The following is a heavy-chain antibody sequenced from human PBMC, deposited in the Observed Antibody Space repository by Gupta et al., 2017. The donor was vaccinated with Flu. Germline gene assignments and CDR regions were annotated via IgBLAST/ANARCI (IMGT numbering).Heavy chain of an antibody. D-gene: IGHD4-11*01. CDR1: NASLSGSY. CDR3: TRLGGFTVGYNWFDP. Sequence: QVQLQQWGAGLLKPSATLSLTCAVYNASLSGSYWSWIRQPPGKGPEWIGEIDHSGGTNYNPSLKSRVTMSVDTSKNQLSLNLYSVTAADTAIYYCTRLGGFTVGYNWFDPWGQGTLVTVSS. V-gene: IGHV4-34*01. J-gene: IGHJ5*02. CDR2: IDHSGGT.